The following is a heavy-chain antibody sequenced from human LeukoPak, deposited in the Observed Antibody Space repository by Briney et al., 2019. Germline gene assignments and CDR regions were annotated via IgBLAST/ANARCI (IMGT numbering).Heavy chain of an antibody. CDR2: FYPEDGET. V-gene: IGHV1-24*01. Sequence: GASVKVSCKVSGYTLTELSMHWVRQAPGKGLEWMGGFYPEDGETIYAQKFQGSVTMTEDTSTDTAYMELSSLRSEDTAVYYCATANDMITFGGVIVNVDWFDPWGQGTLVTVSS. D-gene: IGHD3-16*02. J-gene: IGHJ5*02. CDR1: GYTLTELS. CDR3: ATANDMITFGGVIVNVDWFDP.